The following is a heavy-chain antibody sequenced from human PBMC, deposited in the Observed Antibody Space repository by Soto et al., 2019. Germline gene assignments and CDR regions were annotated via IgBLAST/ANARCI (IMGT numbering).Heavy chain of an antibody. CDR1: GFSLSTSGVG. J-gene: IGHJ5*02. V-gene: IGHV2-5*02. CDR3: ATHGSGTYYNPMYNGFDP. Sequence: QITLKESGPTLVKPTQTLTLTCTFSGFSLSTSGVGVGWIRQPPGKALEWLALIYFDDDKRYSPSLQSRLTITTDTSKNQVVLTMTNMDPVDTATYYCATHGSGTYYNPMYNGFDPWVQGTLVTVSS. D-gene: IGHD3-10*01. CDR2: IYFDDDK.